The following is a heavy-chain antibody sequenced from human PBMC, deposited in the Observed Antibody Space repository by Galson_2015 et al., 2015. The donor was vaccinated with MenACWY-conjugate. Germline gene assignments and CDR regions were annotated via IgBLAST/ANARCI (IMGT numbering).Heavy chain of an antibody. Sequence: SEPLSLTCPVSGGSISSYYWSWIRQPPGKGLEWIGYIYYSGSTNYNPSLKSRVTISVDTSKNQFSLKLSSVTAADTAVYYCARAPKPYCSSTSCQYDYNWFDPWGQGTLVTVSS. D-gene: IGHD2-2*01. CDR2: IYYSGST. CDR3: ARAPKPYCSSTSCQYDYNWFDP. V-gene: IGHV4-59*01. J-gene: IGHJ5*02. CDR1: GGSISSYY.